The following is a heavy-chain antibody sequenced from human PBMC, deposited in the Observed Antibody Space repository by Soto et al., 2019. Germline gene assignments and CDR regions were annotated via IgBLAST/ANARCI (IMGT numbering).Heavy chain of an antibody. V-gene: IGHV6-1*01. CDR3: ARWDVTVAGRNYYYGMDV. J-gene: IGHJ6*02. CDR1: GDSVSSNSAA. D-gene: IGHD6-19*01. Sequence: PLQTLSLTCAISGDSVSSNSAAWNWIRQSPSRGLEWLGRTYYRSKWYNDYAVSVKSRITINPDTSKNQFSLQLNSVTPEDTALYYCARWDVTVAGRNYYYGMDVWGQGTTVTVSS. CDR2: TYYRSKWYN.